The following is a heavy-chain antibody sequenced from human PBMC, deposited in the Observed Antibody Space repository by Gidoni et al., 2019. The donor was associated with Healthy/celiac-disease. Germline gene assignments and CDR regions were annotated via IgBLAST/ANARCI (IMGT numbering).Heavy chain of an antibody. CDR2: IAYDGSNK. CDR1: VFTLRSHA. V-gene: IGHV3-30-3*01. CDR3: ASPSRRHYYGSGSYSFPIQH. D-gene: IGHD3-10*01. Sequence: QVQLVESGGGVVQPGRSLRLSCAASVFTLRSHAMHWVRPAPGKGLEWVAVIAYDGSNKYYADSVKGRFTISRDNSKNTLYLQMNSLRAEDTAVYYCASPSRRHYYGSGSYSFPIQHWGQGTLVTVSS. J-gene: IGHJ1*01.